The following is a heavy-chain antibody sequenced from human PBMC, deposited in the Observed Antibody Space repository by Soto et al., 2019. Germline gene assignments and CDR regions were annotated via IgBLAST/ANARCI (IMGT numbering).Heavy chain of an antibody. V-gene: IGHV1-2*02. CDR3: ARSPSVRIEAPNNRYSYYDMDV. CDR1: GYTFTEYY. J-gene: IGHJ6*02. D-gene: IGHD6-6*01. CDR2: IDPNSGGK. Sequence: ASVKVSCKASGYTFTEYYIHWVRQAPGQGREGMGWIDPNSGGKNFAQKFKGRVTMTRDTSINTAYMNLSRLNSDDTAVYFCARSPSVRIEAPNNRYSYYDMDVWGQGTTVTVSS.